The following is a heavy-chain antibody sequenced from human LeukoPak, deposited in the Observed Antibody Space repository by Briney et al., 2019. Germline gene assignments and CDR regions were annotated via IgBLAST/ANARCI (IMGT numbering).Heavy chain of an antibody. CDR2: IYHSGST. CDR1: GGSISSSNW. V-gene: IGHV4-4*02. CDR3: ARIPRVDFWSGYYHPQYGMDV. J-gene: IGHJ6*02. D-gene: IGHD3-3*01. Sequence: SETLSLTCAVSGGSISSSNWWSWVRQPPGKGLEWIGEIYHSGSTNYNPSLKSRATISVDKSKNQFSLKLSSVTAADTAVYYCARIPRVDFWSGYYHPQYGMDVWGQGTTVTVSS.